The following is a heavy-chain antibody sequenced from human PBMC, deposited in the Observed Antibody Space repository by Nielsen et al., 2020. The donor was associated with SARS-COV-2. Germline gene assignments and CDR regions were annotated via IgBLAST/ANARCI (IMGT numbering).Heavy chain of an antibody. CDR1: GFTFSHYR. CDR3: TRTPPHPHYHYHYGMDV. J-gene: IGHJ6*02. V-gene: IGHV3-7*03. CDR2: IKQDRSES. Sequence: GGSLRLSCADYGFTFSHYRMNWDRQAPGKGMEWVAKIKQDRSESYHVDSVHSRCTISIDNARNILYLQMNSLRAEDTAVYYCTRTPPHPHYHYHYGMDVWGQGTTVTVSS.